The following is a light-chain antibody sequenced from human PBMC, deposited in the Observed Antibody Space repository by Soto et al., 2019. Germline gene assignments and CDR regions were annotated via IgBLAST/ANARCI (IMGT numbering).Light chain of an antibody. V-gene: IGKV3-20*01. Sequence: EIVLTQSPGTLSLSPGERATLSCRASQSVSNNYLAWYQQKPGQAPRLFIYGASNRATGIPDRFSGSGSGTDFTLTISSLQPDDFATYYCQQYNSYSYTFGQGTKLEIK. CDR1: QSVSNNY. CDR2: GAS. J-gene: IGKJ2*01. CDR3: QQYNSYSYT.